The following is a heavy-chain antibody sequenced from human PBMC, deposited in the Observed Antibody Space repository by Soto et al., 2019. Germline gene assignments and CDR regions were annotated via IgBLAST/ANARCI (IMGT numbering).Heavy chain of an antibody. CDR1: GGSFSCYY. Sequence: SETLSLTCAVYGGSFSCYYWSWIRQPPGKGLEWIGEINHSGSTNYNPSLKSRVTISVDTSKNQFSLKLSSVTAADTAVYYCSRLTNARPGDDWGQGTLVTVSS. J-gene: IGHJ4*02. CDR3: SRLTNARPGDD. CDR2: INHSGST. D-gene: IGHD2-2*01. V-gene: IGHV4-34*01.